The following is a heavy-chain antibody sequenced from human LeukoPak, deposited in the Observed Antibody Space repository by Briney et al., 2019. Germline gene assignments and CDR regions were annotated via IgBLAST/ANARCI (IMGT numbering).Heavy chain of an antibody. CDR3: AKNVRSSSSDFDY. J-gene: IGHJ4*02. Sequence: SGGSLRLSCAASGFTFSSYAMSWVRQAPGKGLEWVSAISGSGGSTYYADSVKGRFTISRDNSKNTLYLRMNSLRAEDTAVYYCAKNVRSSSSDFDYWGQGTLVTVSS. V-gene: IGHV3-23*01. D-gene: IGHD6-6*01. CDR2: ISGSGGST. CDR1: GFTFSSYA.